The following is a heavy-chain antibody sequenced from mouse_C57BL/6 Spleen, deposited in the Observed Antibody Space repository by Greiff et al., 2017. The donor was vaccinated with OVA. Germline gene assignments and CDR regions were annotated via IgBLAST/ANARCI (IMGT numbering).Heavy chain of an antibody. V-gene: IGHV1-76*01. Sequence: QVQLQQSGAELVRPGASVKLSCKASGYTFTDYYINWVKQRPGQGLEWIARIYPGSGNTYYNEKFKGKATLTAEKSSSTAYMQLSSLTSEDSAVYFCARSGIYYGNFGNAMDYWGQGTSVTVSS. D-gene: IGHD2-1*01. CDR3: ARSGIYYGNFGNAMDY. J-gene: IGHJ4*01. CDR2: IYPGSGNT. CDR1: GYTFTDYY.